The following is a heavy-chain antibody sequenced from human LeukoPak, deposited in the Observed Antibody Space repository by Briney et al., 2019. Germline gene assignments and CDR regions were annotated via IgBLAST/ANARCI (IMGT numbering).Heavy chain of an antibody. CDR1: RFTFRSYE. Sequence: GGSLRLSCAASRFTFRSYEINWVRQAPGKGLEWVSYISTSGGTIYYADSVKGRFTISRDNARNSLFLQMNSLRAEDTAVYYCTRGAGAFSSWGQGTLVTVSS. CDR3: TRGAGAFSS. CDR2: ISTSGGTI. V-gene: IGHV3-48*03. J-gene: IGHJ4*02. D-gene: IGHD4/OR15-4a*01.